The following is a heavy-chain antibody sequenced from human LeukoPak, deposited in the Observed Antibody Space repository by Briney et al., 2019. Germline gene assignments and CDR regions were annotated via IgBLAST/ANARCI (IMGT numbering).Heavy chain of an antibody. J-gene: IGHJ3*02. CDR2: IYYSGST. CDR1: GDSISSSSYY. CDR3: ARHPPNARVVVASLRAFDI. V-gene: IGHV4-39*01. D-gene: IGHD2-15*01. Sequence: SETLSLTCTVSGDSISSSSYYWGWIRQPPGKGLEWIGSIYYSGSTYYNPSLKSRVIISVDTSKNQFSLKLTSVTAADTAVYYCARHPPNARVVVASLRAFDIWGQGTMVTVSS.